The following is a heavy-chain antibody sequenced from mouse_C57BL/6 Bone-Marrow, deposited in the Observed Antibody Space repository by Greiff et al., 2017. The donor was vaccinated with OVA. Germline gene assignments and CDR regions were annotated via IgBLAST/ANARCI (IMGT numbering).Heavy chain of an antibody. D-gene: IGHD3-2*02. CDR2: ILPSIGRT. V-gene: IGHV15-2*01. Sequence: QVHVKQSGSELRSPGSSVKLSCKDFDSAVFPIAYMSWVRQTPGHGFEWIGGILPSIGRTISGEKFEDKATLDADTLSNTAYMELNSLTSEDTAIYDWARGTAQATGTYDYFDYWGQGTTLTVSS. J-gene: IGHJ2*01. CDR1: DSAVFPIAY. CDR3: ARGTAQATGTYDYFDY.